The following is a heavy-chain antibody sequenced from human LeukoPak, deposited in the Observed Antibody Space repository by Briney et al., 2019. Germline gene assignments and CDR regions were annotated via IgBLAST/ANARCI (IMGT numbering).Heavy chain of an antibody. D-gene: IGHD6-13*01. CDR3: AKDRFAYSSSSYGDY. CDR2: ISYDGSNK. J-gene: IGHJ4*02. V-gene: IGHV3-30-3*01. CDR1: GFTFSSYA. Sequence: GGSLRLSCAASGFTFSSYAMHWVRQAPGKGLEWVAVISYDGSNKYYADSVKGRFTISRDNSKNTLYLQMNSLRAEDTAVYYCAKDRFAYSSSSYGDYWGQGTLVTVSS.